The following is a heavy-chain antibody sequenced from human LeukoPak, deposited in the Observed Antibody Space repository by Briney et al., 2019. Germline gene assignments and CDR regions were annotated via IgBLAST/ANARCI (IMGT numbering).Heavy chain of an antibody. V-gene: IGHV4-39*01. J-gene: IGHJ6*02. CDR1: GGSISSSSYY. Sequence: SETLSLTCTVSGGSISSSSYYWGWIRQPPGKGLEWIGSIYYSGSTYYNPSLKSRVTISVDTSKNQFSLKLSSVTAADTAVYYRARIGWNYDFWSEPSSGYYYGMDVWGQGTTVTVSS. CDR2: IYYSGST. D-gene: IGHD3-3*01. CDR3: ARIGWNYDFWSEPSSGYYYGMDV.